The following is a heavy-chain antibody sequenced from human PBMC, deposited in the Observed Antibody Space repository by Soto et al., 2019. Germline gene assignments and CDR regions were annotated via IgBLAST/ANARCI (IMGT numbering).Heavy chain of an antibody. Sequence: SETLSLTCTVSGGSISSYYWSWIRQPAGKGLEWIGRIYTSGSTNYNPSLKSRVTMSVDTSKNQFSLKLSSVTAADTAVYYCAREPKTKQWLVKPFDYWGQGTLVTVSS. CDR1: GGSISSYY. V-gene: IGHV4-4*07. J-gene: IGHJ4*02. CDR2: IYTSGST. D-gene: IGHD6-19*01. CDR3: AREPKTKQWLVKPFDY.